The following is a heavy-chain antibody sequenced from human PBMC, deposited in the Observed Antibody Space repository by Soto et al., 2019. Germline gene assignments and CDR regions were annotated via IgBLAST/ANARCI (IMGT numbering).Heavy chain of an antibody. V-gene: IGHV3-30-3*01. D-gene: IGHD4-17*01. CDR2: VSFDGSNE. Sequence: QVQLVESGGGVVQPGGSLRLSCSASGFTFGRDVMHWVRQAPGEGLDWVAVVSFDGSNEYYAESVRGRFTISRDTSKNTLYLQMNSLRPEDTAVYFCARPRMTTTTRYHGMDVLGRGTTVTVSS. CDR3: ARPRMTTTTRYHGMDV. CDR1: GFTFGRDV. J-gene: IGHJ6*02.